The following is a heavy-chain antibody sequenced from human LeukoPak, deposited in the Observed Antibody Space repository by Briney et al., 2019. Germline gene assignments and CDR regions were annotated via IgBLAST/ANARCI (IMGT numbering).Heavy chain of an antibody. CDR2: MNPNSGNT. V-gene: IGHV1-8*02. Sequence: ASVKVSCKASGYTFTSYGISWVRQATGQGLEWMGWMNPNSGNTGYAQKFQGRVTMTRNTSISTAYMELSSLRSEDTAVYYCARIGSGTNWFDPWGQGTLVTVSS. CDR3: ARIGSGTNWFDP. D-gene: IGHD6-19*01. CDR1: GYTFTSYG. J-gene: IGHJ5*02.